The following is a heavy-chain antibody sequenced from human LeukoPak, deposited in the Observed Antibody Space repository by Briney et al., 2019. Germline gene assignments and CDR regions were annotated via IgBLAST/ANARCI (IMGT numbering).Heavy chain of an antibody. CDR2: IYYSGST. CDR3: ARDRGPYSSGWYPGDY. D-gene: IGHD6-19*01. Sequence: PSQTLSLACTVSGGSISSGDYYRSWIRQPPGKGLEWIGYIYYSGSTNYNPSLKSRVTISVDTSKNQFSLKLSSVTAADTAVYYCARDRGPYSSGWYPGDYWGQGTLVTVSS. J-gene: IGHJ4*02. CDR1: GGSISSGDYY. V-gene: IGHV4-61*08.